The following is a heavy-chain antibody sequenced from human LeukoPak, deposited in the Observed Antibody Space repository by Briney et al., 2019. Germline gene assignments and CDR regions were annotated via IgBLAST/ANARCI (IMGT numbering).Heavy chain of an antibody. J-gene: IGHJ4*02. V-gene: IGHV3-23*01. CDR1: GFTVSNNY. CDR3: AKDSSSSFSFDY. Sequence: GGSLRLSCAASGFTVSNNYITWIRQAPGKGLEWVSAISGSGGSTYYADSVKGRFTISRDNSKNTLYLQMNSLRAEDTAVYYCAKDSSSSFSFDYWGQGTLVTVSS. D-gene: IGHD6-13*01. CDR2: ISGSGGST.